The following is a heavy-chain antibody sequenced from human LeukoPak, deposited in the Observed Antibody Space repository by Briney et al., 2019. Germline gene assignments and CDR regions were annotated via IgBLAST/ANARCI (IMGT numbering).Heavy chain of an antibody. CDR2: ISAYNGNT. V-gene: IGHV1-18*01. Sequence: ASVEVSCKASGYTFTSYGISWVRQAPGQGLEWMGWISAYNGNTNYAQKLQGRVTMTTDTSTSTAYMELRSLRSDDTAVYYCARGRNAGIAAAGTVRWFDPWGQGTLVTVSS. CDR1: GYTFTSYG. J-gene: IGHJ5*02. CDR3: ARGRNAGIAAAGTVRWFDP. D-gene: IGHD6-13*01.